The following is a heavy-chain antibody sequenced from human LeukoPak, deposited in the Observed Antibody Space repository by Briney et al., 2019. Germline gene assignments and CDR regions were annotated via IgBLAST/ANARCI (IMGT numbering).Heavy chain of an antibody. CDR1: GFTFSSYG. CDR3: VASTC. J-gene: IGHJ4*02. CDR2: ISYDGSNK. Sequence: PGESLRPSCAASGFTFSSYGMHRVRQAPGKGLEWVAVISYDGSNKYYADSVKGRFTISRDNSKNTLYLQMNSLRAEDTAVYYCVASTCWGQGTLVTVFS. V-gene: IGHV3-30*03. D-gene: IGHD2-15*01.